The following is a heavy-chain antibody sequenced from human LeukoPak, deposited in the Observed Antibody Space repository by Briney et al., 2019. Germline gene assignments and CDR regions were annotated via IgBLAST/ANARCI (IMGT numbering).Heavy chain of an antibody. CDR2: INHSGST. CDR3: ATEWELNSVLGYYFDY. J-gene: IGHJ4*02. CDR1: GGSFSGYY. V-gene: IGHV4-34*01. D-gene: IGHD1-26*01. Sequence: SETLSLTCAVYGGSFSGYYWSWIRQPPVKGLEWIGEINHSGSTNYNPSLKSRVTISVDTSKNQFSLKLSSVTAADTAVYYCATEWELNSVLGYYFDYWGQGTLVTVSS.